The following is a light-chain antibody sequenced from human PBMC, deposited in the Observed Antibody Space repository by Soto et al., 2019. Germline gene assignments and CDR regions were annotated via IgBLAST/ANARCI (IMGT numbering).Light chain of an antibody. CDR2: SNN. Sequence: QSVLTQPPSASGTPGQRVTISCSGSSSNIGTKTVNWYQQLPGTAPKLLIYSNNQRPSGVPDRFSGSKSGTSASLAITGLQSEDEGDFYCAAWDDSLYGVVFGGGTKVNVL. CDR1: SSNIGTKT. CDR3: AAWDDSLYGVV. J-gene: IGLJ2*01. V-gene: IGLV1-44*01.